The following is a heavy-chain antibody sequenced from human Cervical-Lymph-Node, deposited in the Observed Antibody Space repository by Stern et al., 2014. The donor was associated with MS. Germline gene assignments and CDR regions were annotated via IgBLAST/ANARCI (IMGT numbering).Heavy chain of an antibody. J-gene: IGHJ4*02. Sequence: VQLVESGGGVVQPGRSLRLSCATSGFTFSSYSMHWVRQAPGKGLEWVTTISFDGREKFYADSVKGRFTISRDSSKNAVFVQMNSLRAEDTAVYYCARGIRYDDSGYYFDNWGRGTLITVSS. CDR3: ARGIRYDDSGYYFDN. CDR1: GFTFSSYS. V-gene: IGHV3-30*01. D-gene: IGHD3-22*01. CDR2: ISFDGREK.